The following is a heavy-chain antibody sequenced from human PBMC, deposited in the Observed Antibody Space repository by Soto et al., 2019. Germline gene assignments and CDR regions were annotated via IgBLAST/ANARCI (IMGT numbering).Heavy chain of an antibody. J-gene: IGHJ6*02. CDR3: AADLGLGKLSFA. CDR2: IIPHFGTT. V-gene: IGHV1-69*01. CDR1: GDTFKNCV. Sequence: QVQVVQSGVEVRRPGSSVKVSCKASGDTFKNCVISWVRQAPGQGLEWMGGIIPHFGTTDFAQRFQGRLTIPTDAPPPTPYRDLSRLRSETTATYCLAADLGLGKLSFAWGRGTTVTVPS. D-gene: IGHD3-16*02.